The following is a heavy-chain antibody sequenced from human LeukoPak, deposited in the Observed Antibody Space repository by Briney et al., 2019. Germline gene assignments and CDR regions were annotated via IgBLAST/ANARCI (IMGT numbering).Heavy chain of an antibody. J-gene: IGHJ4*02. CDR1: GFTFSNAW. Sequence: PGGSLRLSCAASGFTFSNAWMSWVRQAPGKGLEWVGRIKSKTDGGTTDYAAPVKGRFTISRDDSKNTLYVQMNSLKTEDTAVYYCTTGGTGSYYTAPDYWGQGTLVTVSS. CDR2: IKSKTDGGTT. CDR3: TTGGTGSYYTAPDY. D-gene: IGHD3-10*01. V-gene: IGHV3-15*01.